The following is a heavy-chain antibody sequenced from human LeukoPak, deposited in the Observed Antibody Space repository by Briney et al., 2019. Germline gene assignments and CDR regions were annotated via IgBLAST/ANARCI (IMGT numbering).Heavy chain of an antibody. CDR3: ATTNDDCGDYTLDY. D-gene: IGHD4-17*01. V-gene: IGHV1-69*06. CDR2: IIPIFGTA. J-gene: IGHJ4*02. Sequence: ASVKVSCKASGGTFSSYAISWVRQAPGQGLEWMGGIIPIFGTANYAQKFQGRVTITADKSTSTAYMELSSLRSEDTAVYYCATTNDDCGDYTLDYWGQGTLVTVSS. CDR1: GGTFSSYA.